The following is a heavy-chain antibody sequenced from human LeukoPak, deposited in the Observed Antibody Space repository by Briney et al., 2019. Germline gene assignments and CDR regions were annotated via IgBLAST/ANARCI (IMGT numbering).Heavy chain of an antibody. V-gene: IGHV4-59*08. CDR2: IYYSGAT. D-gene: IGHD3-3*01. CDR1: GDSMSTYY. J-gene: IGHJ6*03. Sequence: SETLSLTCTVSGDSMSTYYWNWIRQPPGKGLEWIGYIYYSGATNYNPSVQSRVTISVDTSKNQFSLKLSSVTAADTAVYYCARRYYDFWSGYSDYYYYYMDVWGKGTTVTVSS. CDR3: ARRYYDFWSGYSDYYYYYMDV.